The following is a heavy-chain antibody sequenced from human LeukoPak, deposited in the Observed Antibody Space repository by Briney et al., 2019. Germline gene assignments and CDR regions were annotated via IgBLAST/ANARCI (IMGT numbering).Heavy chain of an antibody. Sequence: PGGSLRLSCAASGFTFSSYAMSWVRQAPGKGLEWVSAISGSRGSTYYADSVKGRFTISRDNSKNTLYLQMNSLRAEDTAVYYCAKKKRITIFGVVIMGTNYFDYWGQGTLVTVSS. D-gene: IGHD3-3*01. V-gene: IGHV3-23*01. CDR1: GFTFSSYA. CDR3: AKKKRITIFGVVIMGTNYFDY. J-gene: IGHJ4*01. CDR2: ISGSRGST.